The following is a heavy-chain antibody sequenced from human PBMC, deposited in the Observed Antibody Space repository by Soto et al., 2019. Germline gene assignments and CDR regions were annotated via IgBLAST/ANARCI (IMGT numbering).Heavy chain of an antibody. D-gene: IGHD2-8*01. CDR1: GFSFTTYA. CDR2: ISGNGGNT. V-gene: IGHV3-64D*08. Sequence: PGGSLRLSCSASGFSFTTYAMHWVRQAPGKGLEYVSGISGNGGNTNYADSVKDRFTISRDNSKNTLYLQMSSLRTEDTAMNYCVKDSHCTNGVCYSVRLDYWGQGTLVTVSS. J-gene: IGHJ4*02. CDR3: VKDSHCTNGVCYSVRLDY.